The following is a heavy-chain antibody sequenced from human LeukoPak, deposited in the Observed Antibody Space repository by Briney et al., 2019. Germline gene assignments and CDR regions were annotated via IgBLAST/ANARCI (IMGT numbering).Heavy chain of an antibody. CDR2: ISAYNGNT. Sequence: GASVKVSCKASGYTFTSYGISWVRQAPGQGLEWMGWISAYNGNTNYAQKLQGRVTMTTGTSTSTAYMELRSLRSDDTAVYYCAREREEEVGILWFGDPQGDGMDVWGQGTTVTVSS. D-gene: IGHD3-10*01. V-gene: IGHV1-18*01. J-gene: IGHJ6*02. CDR3: AREREEEVGILWFGDPQGDGMDV. CDR1: GYTFTSYG.